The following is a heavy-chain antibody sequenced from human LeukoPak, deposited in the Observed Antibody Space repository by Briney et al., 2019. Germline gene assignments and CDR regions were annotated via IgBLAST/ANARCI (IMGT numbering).Heavy chain of an antibody. CDR2: ISSSGSTK. V-gene: IGHV3-11*04. Sequence: GGSLRLSGAASGFTFSDYYMSWIRQAPGKGLEWVSYISSSGSTKYYADSVKGRFTISRDNTKNSLYLQMNSLRAEDTAVYYCARVGRFLSRFDPWGQGTLVTVSS. J-gene: IGHJ5*02. CDR1: GFTFSDYY. CDR3: ARVGRFLSRFDP. D-gene: IGHD3-3*01.